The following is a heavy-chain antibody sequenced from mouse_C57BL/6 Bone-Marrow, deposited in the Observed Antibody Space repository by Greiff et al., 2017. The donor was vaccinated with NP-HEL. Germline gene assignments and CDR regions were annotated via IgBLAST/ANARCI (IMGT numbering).Heavy chain of an antibody. V-gene: IGHV1-81*01. Sequence: VQLQQSGAELARPGASVKLFCKASGYTFTSYGISWVKQRTGQGLEWIGEIYPRSGNTYYNEKFKGKATLTADKSSSTAYMELRSLTSEDSAVYFCASGYVWYFDVWGTGTTVTVSS. CDR2: IYPRSGNT. CDR1: GYTFTSYG. CDR3: ASGYVWYFDV. J-gene: IGHJ1*03. D-gene: IGHD2-2*01.